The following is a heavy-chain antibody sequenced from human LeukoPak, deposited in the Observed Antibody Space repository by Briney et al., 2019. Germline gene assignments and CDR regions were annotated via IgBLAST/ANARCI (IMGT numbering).Heavy chain of an antibody. D-gene: IGHD6-13*01. V-gene: IGHV1-18*01. Sequence: GASVKVSCKASGYTFTSYGISWVRQAPGQGLEWMGWISAYNGNTNYAQKLQGRVTMTTDTSTSTAYMELRSLRSDDTAVYYCARSGLGSSWYLDAFDIWGQGTMVTVSS. CDR1: GYTFTSYG. CDR2: ISAYNGNT. CDR3: ARSGLGSSWYLDAFDI. J-gene: IGHJ3*02.